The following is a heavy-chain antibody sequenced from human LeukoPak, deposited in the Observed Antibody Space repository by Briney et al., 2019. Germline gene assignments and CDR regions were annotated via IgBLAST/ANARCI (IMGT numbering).Heavy chain of an antibody. J-gene: IGHJ4*02. Sequence: GASVKVSCKASGYTFTGHYIHWVRQAPGQGFEWMGWINPNTGGTDYAQKFQDRIAISTYTSISTAYMESSRLRSDDTALYYCARDLATIDGIAWYYFENWGQGTLVTVS. CDR2: INPNTGGT. D-gene: IGHD5-12*01. CDR3: ARDLATIDGIAWYYFEN. V-gene: IGHV1-2*02. CDR1: GYTFTGHY.